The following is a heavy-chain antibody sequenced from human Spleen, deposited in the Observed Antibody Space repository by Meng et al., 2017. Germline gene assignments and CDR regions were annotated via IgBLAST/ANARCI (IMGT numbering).Heavy chain of an antibody. V-gene: IGHV4-34*10. J-gene: IGHJ4*02. CDR3: ARDPPFDY. CDR2: INHSGST. CDR1: GGSFSGYY. Sequence: QLQLQESGPGLVKPSETLSLTCAVYGGSFSGYYWSWIRQPPGKGLEWIGEINHSGSTNYNPSLKSRVTISVDTSKNQFSLRLTSVTAADTAVYYCARDPPFDYWGQGTLVTVSS.